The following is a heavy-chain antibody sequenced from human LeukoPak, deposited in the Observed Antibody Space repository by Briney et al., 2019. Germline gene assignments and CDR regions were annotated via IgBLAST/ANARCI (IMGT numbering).Heavy chain of an antibody. CDR3: ARSMYYGDSVPNY. V-gene: IGHV3-23*01. CDR2: ISGSGGST. CDR1: GFTFSSYA. D-gene: IGHD4-17*01. Sequence: QTGGSLRLSCAASGFTFSSYAMSWVRQAPGKGLEWVSAISGSGGSTYYADSVKGRFTISRDNANSTLYLQMDSLRIEDTAVYYCARSMYYGDSVPNYWGQGTLLTVSS. J-gene: IGHJ4*02.